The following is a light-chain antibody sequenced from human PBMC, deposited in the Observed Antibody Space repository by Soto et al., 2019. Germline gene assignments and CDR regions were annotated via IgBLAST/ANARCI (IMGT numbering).Light chain of an antibody. V-gene: IGKV3-15*01. J-gene: IGKJ4*01. CDR2: AAS. CDR3: EQYNDWPLT. CDR1: ENINGN. Sequence: ELVMTQSPATLSVSPGERATLSCRASENINGNLAWYQQKPGQAPRLLIHAASLRATGIPARFSGSRSGTEFTLSISSLQSEDFAVYYCEQYNDWPLTFGGGTKVEIK.